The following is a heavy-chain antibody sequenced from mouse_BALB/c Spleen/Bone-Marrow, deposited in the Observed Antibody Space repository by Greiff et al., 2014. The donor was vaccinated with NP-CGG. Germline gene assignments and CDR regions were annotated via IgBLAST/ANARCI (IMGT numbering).Heavy chain of an antibody. V-gene: IGHV5-6-3*01. Sequence: DVKLVESGGGLVQPGGSLKLSCVASGFTFSSYGMSWVRQTPDKRLELVATINNNGGSTYYPDSVKGQFTISRDNAKYTLYLQMSSLKSEDTAMYYCARVYGWYFDVWGAGTTVTVSS. CDR2: INNNGGST. CDR3: ARVYGWYFDV. D-gene: IGHD1-1*01. CDR1: GFTFSSYG. J-gene: IGHJ1*01.